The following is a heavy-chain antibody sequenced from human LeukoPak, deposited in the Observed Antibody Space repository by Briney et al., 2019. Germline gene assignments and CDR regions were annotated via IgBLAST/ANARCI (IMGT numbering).Heavy chain of an antibody. D-gene: IGHD3-22*01. CDR3: ARGWYSDYYDSSGLLN. Sequence: SQTLSLTCTVSGGSISSGSYYWSWIRQPPGKGLEWIGEINHSGSTNYNPSLKSRVTISVDTSKNQFSLKLSSVTAADTAVYYCARGWYSDYYDSSGLLNWGQGTLVTVSS. CDR1: GGSISSGSYY. V-gene: IGHV4-39*07. CDR2: INHSGST. J-gene: IGHJ4*02.